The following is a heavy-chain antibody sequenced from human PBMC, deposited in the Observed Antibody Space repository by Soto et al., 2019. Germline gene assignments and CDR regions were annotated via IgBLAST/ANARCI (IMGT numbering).Heavy chain of an antibody. CDR1: GFTFSSYS. CDR2: ISSSSSYI. J-gene: IGHJ5*02. CDR3: ARDFWSGPNWFDP. D-gene: IGHD3-3*01. Sequence: GGSLRLSCAASGFTFSSYSMNWVRQAPGKGLEWVSSISSSSSYIYYADSVKGRFTISRDNAKNSLYLQMTSLRAEDTAVYYCARDFWSGPNWFDPWGQGTLVTVSS. V-gene: IGHV3-21*01.